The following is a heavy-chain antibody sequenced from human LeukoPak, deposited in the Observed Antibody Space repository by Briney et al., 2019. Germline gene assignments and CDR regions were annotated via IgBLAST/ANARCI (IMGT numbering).Heavy chain of an antibody. CDR3: AREHVTNLVSYSFDF. D-gene: IGHD1-14*01. V-gene: IGHV4-59*01. CDR1: GGSISSYY. CDR2: IYYSGST. Sequence: PSETLSLTCTVSGGSISSYYWSWIRQPPGKGLEWIGYIYYSGSTNYNPSLKSRVTISVDTSKNQFSLKLSSVTAADTAVYYCAREHVTNLVSYSFDFWGQGTLVTVSS. J-gene: IGHJ4*02.